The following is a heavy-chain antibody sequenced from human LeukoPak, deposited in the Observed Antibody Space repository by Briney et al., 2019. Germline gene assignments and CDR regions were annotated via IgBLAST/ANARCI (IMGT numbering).Heavy chain of an antibody. CDR3: ARDSYPTADSSGSGRGFY. CDR1: GYTFTSYD. CDR2: MNPNSGNT. Sequence: ASVKVSCKASGYTFTSYDINWVRQATGQGLEWMGWMNPNSGNTGYAQKFQGRVTMTRNTSISTAYMELSSLRSEDTAVYYCARDSYPTADSSGSGRGFYWGQGTLVTVSS. J-gene: IGHJ4*02. V-gene: IGHV1-8*01. D-gene: IGHD3-22*01.